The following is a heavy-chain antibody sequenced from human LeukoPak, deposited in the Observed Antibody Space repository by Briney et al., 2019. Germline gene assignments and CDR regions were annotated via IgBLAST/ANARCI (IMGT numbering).Heavy chain of an antibody. D-gene: IGHD3-3*01. CDR1: GYTFTSNY. J-gene: IGHJ6*02. CDR3: ARSGYRDYYYYGMDV. CDR2: IYPRDGST. V-gene: IGHV1-46*01. Sequence: ASVKVSCKASGYTFTSNYIHWVRQAPGQGLEWMGMIYPRDGSTSYAQKFQGRVTVTRDTSTSTAYMELRSLRSDDTAVYYCARSGYRDYYYYGMDVWGQGTTVTVSS.